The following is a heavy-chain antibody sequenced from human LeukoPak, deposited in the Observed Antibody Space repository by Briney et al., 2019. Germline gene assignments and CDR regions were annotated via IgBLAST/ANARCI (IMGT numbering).Heavy chain of an antibody. V-gene: IGHV3-23*01. Sequence: PGGSLRLSCAASGFTFSSYAMSWVRQAPGKGLEWVSAISGSGGSTYYADSVKGRFTISRDNSKNTLYLQMNSLRAEDAAVYYCARGSVDTDAFDIWGQGTMVTVSS. CDR3: ARGSVDTDAFDI. CDR2: ISGSGGST. D-gene: IGHD5-18*01. CDR1: GFTFSSYA. J-gene: IGHJ3*02.